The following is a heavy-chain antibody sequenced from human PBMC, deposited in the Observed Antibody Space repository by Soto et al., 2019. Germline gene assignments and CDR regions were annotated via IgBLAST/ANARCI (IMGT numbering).Heavy chain of an antibody. Sequence: ASVKVSCKASGYTFTSYGISWVRQAPGQGLEWMGWISAYNGNTNYAQKLQGRVTMTTDTSTSTAYMELRSLRSDDTAVYYCARVPPLDYGDYGGAFDIWGQGTMVTVSS. V-gene: IGHV1-18*01. D-gene: IGHD4-17*01. CDR1: GYTFTSYG. CDR3: ARVPPLDYGDYGGAFDI. J-gene: IGHJ3*02. CDR2: ISAYNGNT.